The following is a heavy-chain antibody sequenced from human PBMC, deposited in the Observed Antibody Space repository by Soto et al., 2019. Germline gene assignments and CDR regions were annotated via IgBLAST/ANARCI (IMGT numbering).Heavy chain of an antibody. CDR3: AHSSRDRAVDIVLRGPTWDY. V-gene: IGHV2-5*02. CDR1: GFSLSTSGVG. Sequence: QITLKESGPTLVKPTQPLTLTCTFSGFSLSTSGVGVGWIRQPPGKALEWLALIYWDDDKRYSPSLKSKLTITKYTAKNQVVLTMTNMDPVDTATYYCAHSSRDRAVDIVLRGPTWDYWGQETLVTVSS. D-gene: IGHD2-8*01. J-gene: IGHJ4*02. CDR2: IYWDDDK.